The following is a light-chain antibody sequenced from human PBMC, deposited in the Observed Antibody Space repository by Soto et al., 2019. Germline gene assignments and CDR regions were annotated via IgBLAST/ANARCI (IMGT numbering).Light chain of an antibody. CDR2: EVS. CDR1: SSDVGGYNY. CDR3: SSYTSSSPWV. J-gene: IGLJ1*01. Sequence: QSALTQPASVSGSPGQSITISCTGTSSDVGGYNYVSWYQQHPGKAPKLMIYEVSNRPSGVSNRFSGSKSGNTASLTNSGLQSEDEADYYCSSYTSSSPWVFGTGTKLTVL. V-gene: IGLV2-14*01.